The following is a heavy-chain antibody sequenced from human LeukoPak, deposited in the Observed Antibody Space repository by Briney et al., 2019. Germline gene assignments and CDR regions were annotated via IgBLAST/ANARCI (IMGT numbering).Heavy chain of an antibody. D-gene: IGHD5-18*01. J-gene: IGHJ5*02. CDR2: ISPPSTYI. CDR1: GFTFSSYS. V-gene: IGHV3-21*01. Sequence: GGSLRLSCAASGFTFSSYSMNWVRQAPGKGLEWVSSISPPSTYIYYADSVKGRFTISRDNAKNSLYLQMNSLRAEDTAVYYCTIHMYDGYEVSSETAMTRSPWGQGTLVTVSS. CDR3: TIHMYDGYEVSSETAMTRSP.